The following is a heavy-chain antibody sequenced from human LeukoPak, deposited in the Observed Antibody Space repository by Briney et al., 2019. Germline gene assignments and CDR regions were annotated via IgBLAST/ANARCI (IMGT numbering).Heavy chain of an antibody. CDR3: ARDALYCSSPSCYRYWYFDL. Sequence: SETLSLTCTVSGGSISSYSWSWIRQPPGKGLEWIGCRYVGGRDLYNPSLKSRVTISVDASEKQISLSLRSVTAADTAVYYCARDALYCSSPSCYRYWYFDLWGRGTLVTVSS. CDR1: GGSISSYS. D-gene: IGHD2-2*01. CDR2: RYVGGRD. V-gene: IGHV4-4*08. J-gene: IGHJ2*01.